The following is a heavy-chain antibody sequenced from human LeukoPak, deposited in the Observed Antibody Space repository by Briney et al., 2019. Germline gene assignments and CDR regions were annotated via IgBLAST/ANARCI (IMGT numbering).Heavy chain of an antibody. CDR2: IYHSGST. Sequence: SETLSLTXAVSGYSISSGYYWGRIRQPPGKGLEWIGSIYHSGSTYYNPSLKSRVTISVDTSKNQFSLKLSSVTAADTAVYYCARVRGWEEFDYWGQGTLVTVSS. V-gene: IGHV4-38-2*01. CDR1: GYSISSGYY. D-gene: IGHD6-19*01. CDR3: ARVRGWEEFDY. J-gene: IGHJ4*02.